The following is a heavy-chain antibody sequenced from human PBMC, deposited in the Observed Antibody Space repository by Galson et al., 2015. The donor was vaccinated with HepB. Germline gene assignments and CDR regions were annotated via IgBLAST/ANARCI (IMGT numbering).Heavy chain of an antibody. CDR3: ARRMTCGSDCWRAFDI. J-gene: IGHJ3*02. CDR1: GFPFSIYI. Sequence: SLRLSCAASGFPFSIYIMNWVRQVPGKGLEWVSSISTSSTFKYYADSVQGRFTISRDNAKNSLYLEMNSLRDEDTAVYYCARRMTCGSDCWRAFDIWGQGTMVTVSS. D-gene: IGHD2-21*02. CDR2: ISTSSTFK. V-gene: IGHV3-21*01.